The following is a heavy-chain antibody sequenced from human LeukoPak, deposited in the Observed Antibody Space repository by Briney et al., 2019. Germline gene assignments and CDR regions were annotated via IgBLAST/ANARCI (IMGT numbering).Heavy chain of an antibody. J-gene: IGHJ4*02. D-gene: IGHD3-16*01. CDR2: ISWNSGSI. Sequence: GRSLRLSCAASGFTFDDYAMHSVRQAPGKGLEWVSRISWNSGSIGYADSVKGRFTISRDNAKNSLYLQMNSLRAEDTALYYCAKDMDMITFEGALDYWGQGTLVTVSS. CDR1: GFTFDDYA. CDR3: AKDMDMITFEGALDY. V-gene: IGHV3-9*01.